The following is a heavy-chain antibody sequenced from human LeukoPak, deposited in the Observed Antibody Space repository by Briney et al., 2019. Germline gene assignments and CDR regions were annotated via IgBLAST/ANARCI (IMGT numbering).Heavy chain of an antibody. CDR1: GFTFSSYW. Sequence: GGSLRLSCAASGFTFSSYWMHWVRQAPGKGLVWVSRIKSDGSTRYANSVKGRFTISRDNAKNTVSLQMNSLRAEDTGVYYCARAPSEIGGYYPEYFRHWGQGTLVTVSP. V-gene: IGHV3-74*01. D-gene: IGHD3-22*01. J-gene: IGHJ1*01. CDR2: IKSDGST. CDR3: ARAPSEIGGYYPEYFRH.